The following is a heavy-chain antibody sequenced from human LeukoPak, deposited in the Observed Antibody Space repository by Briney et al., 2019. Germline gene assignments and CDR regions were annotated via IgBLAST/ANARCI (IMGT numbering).Heavy chain of an antibody. D-gene: IGHD3-22*01. V-gene: IGHV3-23*01. CDR2: SGGSGGRT. CDR1: GFTFPRHA. CDR3: AQEHFDTSGYYSRFDN. Sequence: YLGGSLRLSCAASGFTFPRHAMSWVRQAPGKGLEWVASSGGSGGRTHYADSVKGRFTNSRDNSQNTVYLHMNSLRADDTAVYYCAQEHFDTSGYYSRFDNWGQGILVTVSS. J-gene: IGHJ4*02.